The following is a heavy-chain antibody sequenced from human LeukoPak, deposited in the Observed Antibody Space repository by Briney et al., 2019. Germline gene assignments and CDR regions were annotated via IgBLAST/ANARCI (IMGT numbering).Heavy chain of an antibody. D-gene: IGHD6-19*01. V-gene: IGHV4-34*01. Sequence: SETLSLTCTVSGGSISGYYWSWIRQPPGKGLEWIGEINHSGSTNYNPSLKSRVTISVDTSKNQFSLKLSSLTAADTAVYYCARRESPYSSGWYSDYWGQGTLVTVSS. CDR3: ARRESPYSSGWYSDY. CDR1: GGSISGYY. CDR2: INHSGST. J-gene: IGHJ4*02.